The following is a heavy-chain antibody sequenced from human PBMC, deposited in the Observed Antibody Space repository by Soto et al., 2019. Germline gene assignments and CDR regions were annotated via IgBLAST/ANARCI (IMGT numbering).Heavy chain of an antibody. J-gene: IGHJ5*02. Sequence: NPSETLSLTCTVSGASISGYYWSWIRKSAGKGLEWIGRLYATGTTDYNPSLKSRVMMSVDTSKKQFSLRLRFVTAADTAVYYCVRDGTKTLRDWFDPWGEGISVTFS. CDR1: GASISGYY. CDR2: LYATGTT. CDR3: VRDGTKTLRDWFDP. D-gene: IGHD1-1*01. V-gene: IGHV4-4*07.